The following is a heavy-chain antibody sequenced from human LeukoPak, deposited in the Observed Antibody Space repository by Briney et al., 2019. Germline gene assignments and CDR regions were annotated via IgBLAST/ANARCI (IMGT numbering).Heavy chain of an antibody. CDR1: GFTFSSYA. Sequence: GGSLRLSCAASGFTFSSYAMHWVRQAPGKGLEWVAVISYDGSNKYYADSVKGRFTISRDNSKNTLYLQMNSLRAEDTAVYYCARDRVAVAGTKYYYYGMDVWGQGTMVTVSS. CDR2: ISYDGSNK. V-gene: IGHV3-30-3*01. D-gene: IGHD6-19*01. J-gene: IGHJ6*02. CDR3: ARDRVAVAGTKYYYYGMDV.